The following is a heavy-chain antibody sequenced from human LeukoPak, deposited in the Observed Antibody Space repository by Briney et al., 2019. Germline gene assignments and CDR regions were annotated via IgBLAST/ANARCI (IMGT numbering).Heavy chain of an antibody. CDR3: AKDGEYYDSSGYYSHFDY. V-gene: IGHV3-23*01. Sequence: GGSLRLSCAASGFTFSTDAMSWVRQAPGKGLEWVSGISGSGGSTYYADSVKGRFTISRDNPKNTLDLQMNGLRAEDTAVYHCAKDGEYYDSSGYYSHFDYWGQGTLVTVSS. CDR1: GFTFSTDA. D-gene: IGHD3-22*01. J-gene: IGHJ4*02. CDR2: ISGSGGST.